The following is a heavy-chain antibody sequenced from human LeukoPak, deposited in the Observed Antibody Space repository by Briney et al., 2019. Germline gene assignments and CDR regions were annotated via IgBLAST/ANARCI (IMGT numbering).Heavy chain of an antibody. J-gene: IGHJ5*02. CDR3: ARDRRAQIDP. V-gene: IGHV3-74*01. CDR1: GFTFSSYW. Sequence: GGSLRLSCAASGFTFSSYWMHWVRHAPGKGLVWVSRINTDGSSTNYADSVKGRFTISRDNAKNTLYLQMDSLRAEDTAVYYCARDRRAQIDPWGQGTLVTVSS. CDR2: INTDGSST.